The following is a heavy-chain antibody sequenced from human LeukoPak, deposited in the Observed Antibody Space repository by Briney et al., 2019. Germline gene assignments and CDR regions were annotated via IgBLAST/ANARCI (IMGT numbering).Heavy chain of an antibody. Sequence: TGESLRLFCAASGFTVSSYWMSWVRQAPGKGLEWVANIKQDGSEKYYVDSVKGRFTISRDNAKNSLYLQMNSLKAEDTAVYYCARAVVYGDYQIFDYWGQGTLVTVSS. CDR3: ARAVVYGDYQIFDY. CDR1: GFTVSSYW. V-gene: IGHV3-7*01. D-gene: IGHD4-17*01. CDR2: IKQDGSEK. J-gene: IGHJ4*02.